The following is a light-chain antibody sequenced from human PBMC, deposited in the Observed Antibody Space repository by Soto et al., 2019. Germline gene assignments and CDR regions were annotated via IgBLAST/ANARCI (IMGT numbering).Light chain of an antibody. V-gene: IGKV1-39*01. CDR3: QQSFSTPT. CDR2: SAS. Sequence: DIQITQSPSSLSTSVAARFTITCRASQRINIYLNWYRQKPGKAPELLIYSASNLQSGVPSRFSGSGSGTDFTLTISSLQPEDFATYYCQQSFSTPTFGQGTRLEIK. J-gene: IGKJ5*01. CDR1: QRINIY.